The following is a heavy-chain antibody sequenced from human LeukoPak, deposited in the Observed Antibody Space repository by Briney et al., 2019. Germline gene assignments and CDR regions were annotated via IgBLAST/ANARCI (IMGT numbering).Heavy chain of an antibody. CDR1: GYNFTNYW. V-gene: IGHV5-51*01. J-gene: IGHJ4*02. CDR3: ARRSSRIWSNFDY. D-gene: IGHD6-13*01. CDR2: IYPGDSET. Sequence: TGESLKISCKGSGYNFTNYWIGWVRQMPRKGLEWMGIIYPGDSETRYSPSFQGQVTISADKSITTAYLQWSSLKASDTAMYYCARRSSRIWSNFDYWGQGTLVTVSS.